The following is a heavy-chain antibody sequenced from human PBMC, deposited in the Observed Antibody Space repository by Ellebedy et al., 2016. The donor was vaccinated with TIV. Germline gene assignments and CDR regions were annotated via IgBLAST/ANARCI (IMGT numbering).Heavy chain of an antibody. D-gene: IGHD6-19*01. CDR2: INPSGGST. CDR3: ARSRSSGWLHTPDY. CDR1: GYTFSSYY. V-gene: IGHV1-46*04. J-gene: IGHJ4*02. Sequence: AASVKVSCKASGYTFSSYYMHWVRQAPGQGLEWMGIINPSGGSTTYAQSLQGRVTMTRDTSTTTVYMELSSLRSGDTAVYYCARSRSSGWLHTPDYWGRGTLVIVSS.